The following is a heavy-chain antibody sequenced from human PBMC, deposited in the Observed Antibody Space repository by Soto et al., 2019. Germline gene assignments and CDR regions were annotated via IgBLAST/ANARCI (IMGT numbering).Heavy chain of an antibody. Sequence: QVQLVQSGAEVKRPGASVKVSCKASGYIFNGYGITWVRQAPGQGLEWMGWISPYDDNTNYAQKLQDRVTMTTDTSTSTAYMELRSLRSDDTAVYYCARDRSVTGYDAFDIWGQGTMVTVSS. D-gene: IGHD3-9*01. CDR1: GYIFNGYG. CDR3: ARDRSVTGYDAFDI. CDR2: ISPYDDNT. J-gene: IGHJ3*02. V-gene: IGHV1-18*01.